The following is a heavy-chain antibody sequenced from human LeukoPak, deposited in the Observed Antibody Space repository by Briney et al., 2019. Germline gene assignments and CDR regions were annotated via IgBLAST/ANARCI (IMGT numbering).Heavy chain of an antibody. CDR2: ISCDGSNK. CDR1: GFTFSSYG. CDR3: AKEVTASFDY. Sequence: GESLRLSCAASGFTFSSYGMHWVRQAPGKGLEWVAVISCDGSNKYYADSVKGRFTISRDNSKNTLYLQMNSLRAEDTAVYYCAKEVTASFDYWGQGTLVTVSS. D-gene: IGHD2-21*02. V-gene: IGHV3-30*18. J-gene: IGHJ4*02.